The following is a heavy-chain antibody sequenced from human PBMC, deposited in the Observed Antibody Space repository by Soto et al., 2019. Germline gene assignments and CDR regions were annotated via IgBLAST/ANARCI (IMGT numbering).Heavy chain of an antibody. J-gene: IGHJ4*02. CDR1: GFTFSSYW. Sequence: GGSLRLSCAASGFTFSSYWMHWVRQAPGKWLVWVSRINSDGSSTSYADSVKGRFTISRDNAKNTLYLQMNSLRAEDTAVYYCARDTYYYDSSGYYYYPYYFDYWGQGXLVTVYS. CDR3: ARDTYYYDSSGYYYYPYYFDY. V-gene: IGHV3-74*01. D-gene: IGHD3-22*01. CDR2: INSDGSST.